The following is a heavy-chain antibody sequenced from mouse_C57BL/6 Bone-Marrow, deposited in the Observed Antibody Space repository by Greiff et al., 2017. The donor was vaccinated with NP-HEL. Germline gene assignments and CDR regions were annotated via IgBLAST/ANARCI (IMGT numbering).Heavy chain of an antibody. Sequence: EVQLQQSGPVLVKPGASVKMSCKASGYTFTDYYMNWVKQSHGKSLEWIGVINPYNGGTSYNQKFKGKATLTVDKSSSTAYMELNSLTSEDSAVYYCAREVTTVVPPVDYWGQGTTLTVSS. V-gene: IGHV1-19*01. CDR2: INPYNGGT. D-gene: IGHD1-1*01. J-gene: IGHJ2*01. CDR1: GYTFTDYY. CDR3: AREVTTVVPPVDY.